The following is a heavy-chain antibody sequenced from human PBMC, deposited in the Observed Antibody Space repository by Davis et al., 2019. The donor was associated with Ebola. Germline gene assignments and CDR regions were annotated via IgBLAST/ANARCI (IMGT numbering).Heavy chain of an antibody. CDR2: IYYSGST. Sequence: MPSETLSLTCTVSAGSISSCGYYWSCFRQHPGKGLEWIGYIYYSGSTYYNPSLKSRVTISVDTSKNQFSLKLSSVIAADTAVYYCARRGRAMDVWGQGTTVTVSS. V-gene: IGHV4-31*03. J-gene: IGHJ6*02. D-gene: IGHD6-13*01. CDR1: AGSISSCGYY. CDR3: ARRGRAMDV.